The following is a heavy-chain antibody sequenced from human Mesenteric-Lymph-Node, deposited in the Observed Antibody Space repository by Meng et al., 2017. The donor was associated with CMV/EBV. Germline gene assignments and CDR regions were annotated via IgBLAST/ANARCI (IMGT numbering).Heavy chain of an antibody. V-gene: IGHV3-11*04. J-gene: IGHJ4*02. D-gene: IGHD7-27*01. CDR1: EFTFSDYY. CDR3: ARDVGAGDGDYLDY. Sequence: GGSLRLSCSASEFTFSDYYMFWIRQAPGKGLEWVSYSSSDGNTISYADSVRGRFTISRDNAKNSLSLLMNSLRAEDTAVYYCARDVGAGDGDYLDYWGQGTLVTVSS. CDR2: SSSDGNTI.